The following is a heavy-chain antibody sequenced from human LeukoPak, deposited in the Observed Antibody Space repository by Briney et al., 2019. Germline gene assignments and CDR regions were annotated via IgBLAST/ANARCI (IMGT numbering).Heavy chain of an antibody. CDR2: INPNSCGT. Sequence: ASVKVSCKASGYTFTGYYMHWVRQAPGQGLEWMGWINPNSCGTNYAQKFQGRVTMTRDTSISTAYMELSRLRSDDTAVYYCARPPNCSSTSCYAYYYYMDVWGKGTTVTVSS. J-gene: IGHJ6*03. D-gene: IGHD2-2*01. CDR1: GYTFTGYY. CDR3: ARPPNCSSTSCYAYYYYMDV. V-gene: IGHV1-2*02.